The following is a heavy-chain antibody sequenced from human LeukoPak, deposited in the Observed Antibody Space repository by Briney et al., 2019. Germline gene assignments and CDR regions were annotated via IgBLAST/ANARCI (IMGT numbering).Heavy chain of an antibody. V-gene: IGHV3-74*01. D-gene: IGHD3-16*01. CDR3: ARWTYASDGSGY. J-gene: IGHJ4*02. CDR2: INTDGSVT. CDR1: GFTFSTYW. Sequence: PGGSLRLSCAASGFTFSTYWMHWVRRAPEKGLVWVSQINTDGSVTTYADSVKGRFTISRDNAKNTLYLQMNSLRAEDTAVYYCARWTYASDGSGYWGQGTLVTVSS.